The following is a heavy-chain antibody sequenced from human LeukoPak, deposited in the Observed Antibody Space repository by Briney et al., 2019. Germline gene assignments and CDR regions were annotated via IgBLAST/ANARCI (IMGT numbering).Heavy chain of an antibody. V-gene: IGHV4-30-2*01. CDR1: GGSISSGGYS. D-gene: IGHD4-23*01. CDR3: ARGRKDGGNPADY. Sequence: SQTLPLTCAVSGGSISSGGYSWSWIRQPPGKGLEWIGYIYHSGSTYYNPSLKSRVTISVDRSKNQFSLKLSSVTAADTAVYYCARGRKDGGNPADYWGQGTLVTVSS. CDR2: IYHSGST. J-gene: IGHJ4*02.